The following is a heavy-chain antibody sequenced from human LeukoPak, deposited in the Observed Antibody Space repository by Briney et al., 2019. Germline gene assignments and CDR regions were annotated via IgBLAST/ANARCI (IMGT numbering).Heavy chain of an antibody. D-gene: IGHD1-26*01. CDR2: ISAYNGNT. CDR1: GYTFTSYG. Sequence: ASVKVSCKASGYTFTSYGISWVRQAPGQGLEWMGWISAYNGNTNYAQKLQGRVTMTTDTSTSTAYMELRSLRSEDTAVYYCARDLLVGATTDLGYWGQGTLVTVSS. V-gene: IGHV1-18*01. J-gene: IGHJ4*02. CDR3: ARDLLVGATTDLGY.